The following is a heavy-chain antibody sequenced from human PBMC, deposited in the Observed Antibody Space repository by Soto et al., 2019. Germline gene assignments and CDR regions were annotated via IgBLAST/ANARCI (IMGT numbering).Heavy chain of an antibody. D-gene: IGHD5-18*01. CDR1: GFTFSSYG. J-gene: IGHJ4*02. V-gene: IGHV3-33*01. CDR3: GRDEVLGGPTKRYSYGNLDY. Sequence: GGSLRLSCAASGFTFSSYGMHWVRQAPGKGLEWVAVIWYDGSNKYYADSVKGRFTISRDNSKNTLYLQMNSLRAEDTAVYYCGRDEVLGGPTKRYSYGNLDYWGQESLVTVSS. CDR2: IWYDGSNK.